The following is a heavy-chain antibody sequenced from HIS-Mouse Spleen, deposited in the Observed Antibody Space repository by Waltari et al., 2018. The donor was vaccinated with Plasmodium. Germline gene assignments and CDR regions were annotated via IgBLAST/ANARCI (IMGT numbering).Heavy chain of an antibody. CDR3: ARVLGYKAAAGTFVEYFQH. Sequence: QVQLVQSGAEVKKPGASVKVSCKASGYTFTGYYLHWVQPAPGQGLEWLGWINPNSGGTNYAKKFQGRVTMTRDTSISTAYMELSRLRSDDTAVYYCARVLGYKAAAGTFVEYFQHWGQGTLVTVSS. J-gene: IGHJ1*01. D-gene: IGHD6-13*01. CDR1: GYTFTGYY. CDR2: INPNSGGT. V-gene: IGHV1-2*02.